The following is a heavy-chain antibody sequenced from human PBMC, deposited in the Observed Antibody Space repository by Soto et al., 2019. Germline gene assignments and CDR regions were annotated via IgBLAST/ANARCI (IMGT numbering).Heavy chain of an antibody. Sequence: SETLSLTCTVSGGSISSYYWSWIRQPPGKGLEWIGYIYYSGSTNYNPSLKSRVTISVDTSKNQFSLKLSSVTAADTAVYYCGIRYGDNFDYWGQGTLVTVSS. CDR3: GIRYGDNFDY. CDR2: IYYSGST. CDR1: GGSISSYY. D-gene: IGHD4-17*01. V-gene: IGHV4-59*01. J-gene: IGHJ4*02.